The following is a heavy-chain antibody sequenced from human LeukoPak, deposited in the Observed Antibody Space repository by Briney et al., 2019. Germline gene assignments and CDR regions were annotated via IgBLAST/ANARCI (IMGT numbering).Heavy chain of an antibody. CDR3: ASGAWVWGHDSYGPAFDY. CDR2: IYYSGST. J-gene: IGHJ4*02. CDR1: GGSISSYY. Sequence: SSETLSLTCTVSGGSISSYYWSWIRQPPGKGLEWIGYIYYSGSTNYNPSLKSRVTISVDTSKNQFSLKLSSVTAAATAVYYCASGAWVWGHDSYGPAFDYWGQGTLVTVSS. D-gene: IGHD5-18*01. V-gene: IGHV4-59*01.